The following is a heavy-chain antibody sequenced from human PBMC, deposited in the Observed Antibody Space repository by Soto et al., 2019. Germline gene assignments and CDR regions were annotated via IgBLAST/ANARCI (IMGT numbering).Heavy chain of an antibody. J-gene: IGHJ3*02. D-gene: IGHD3-16*01. V-gene: IGHV3-7*03. Sequence: GGSLRLSCAASGFTFSSYWMSWVRQAPGKGLEWVANIKQDGSEKYYVDSVKGRFTISRDNAKNSLYLQMNSLRAEDTAVYYCARVGGVLEGLDAFDIWGQGTMVTVSS. CDR3: ARVGGVLEGLDAFDI. CDR1: GFTFSSYW. CDR2: IKQDGSEK.